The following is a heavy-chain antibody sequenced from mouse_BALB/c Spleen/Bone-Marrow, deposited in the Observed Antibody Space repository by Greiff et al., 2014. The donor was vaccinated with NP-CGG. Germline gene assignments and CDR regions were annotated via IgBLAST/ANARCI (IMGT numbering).Heavy chain of an antibody. CDR2: INPGSGGT. CDR3: ARRDGSYFDY. V-gene: IGHV1-54*01. J-gene: IGHJ2*01. CDR1: GYAFTNYL. D-gene: IGHD3-3*01. Sequence: VQLQQSGAELVRPGTSVKVSCKASGYAFTNYLIEWVKQRPGQGLEWIGMINPGSGGTNYNEKFKGKATLTADKSSSTAYMQLSCLTSDDSAVYFCARRDGSYFDYWGQGTTLTVSS.